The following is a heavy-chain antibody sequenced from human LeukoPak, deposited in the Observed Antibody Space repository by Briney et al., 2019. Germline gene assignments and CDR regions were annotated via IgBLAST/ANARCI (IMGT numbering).Heavy chain of an antibody. J-gene: IGHJ4*02. Sequence: GGSLRLSCAASGFTFSSYGMHWVRQAPGKGLEWVAVIWYDGSNKYYADSVKGRFTISRDNSKNTLYLQMNSLRAEDTAVYYCAKLGGESPLQFQLDYWGQGTLVTVSS. CDR1: GFTFSSYG. CDR2: IWYDGSNK. D-gene: IGHD5-24*01. CDR3: AKLGGESPLQFQLDY. V-gene: IGHV3-33*06.